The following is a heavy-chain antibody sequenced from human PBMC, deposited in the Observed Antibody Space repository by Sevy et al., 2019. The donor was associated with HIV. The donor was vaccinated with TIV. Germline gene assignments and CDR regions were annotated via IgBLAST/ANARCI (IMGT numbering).Heavy chain of an antibody. J-gene: IGHJ4*02. CDR3: AKSSGGQGSFDY. Sequence: GGSLRLSCAASGFTFSSYAISWVRQAPGKGLEWVSAISGSGGSTYYADSVKGRFTISRDNSKNTLYLQMNSLRAEDTAVYYCAKSSGGQGSFDYWGQGTLVTVSS. CDR1: GFTFSSYA. D-gene: IGHD3-16*01. CDR2: ISGSGGST. V-gene: IGHV3-23*01.